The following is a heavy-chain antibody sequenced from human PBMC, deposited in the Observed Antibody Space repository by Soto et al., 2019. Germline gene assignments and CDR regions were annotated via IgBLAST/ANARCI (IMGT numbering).Heavy chain of an antibody. J-gene: IGHJ4*02. D-gene: IGHD4-17*01. CDR1: GFALSTSGVG. V-gene: IGHV2-5*02. Sequence: QITLKESGPTLVKPTQTLTLTCTFSGFALSTSGVGVGWIRQPPGKALEWLALIYWDDDKRYSPSLKSRLTITKDTSKNQVVLTMTNMDPVDTATYYCAPIKTVTLQSDYWGQGTLVTVSS. CDR2: IYWDDDK. CDR3: APIKTVTLQSDY.